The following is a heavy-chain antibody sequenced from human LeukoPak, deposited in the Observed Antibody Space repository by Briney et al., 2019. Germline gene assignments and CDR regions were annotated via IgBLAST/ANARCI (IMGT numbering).Heavy chain of an antibody. CDR2: ISSSAGNT. J-gene: IGHJ4*02. D-gene: IGHD3-22*01. CDR1: GFTFSSYA. CDR3: AKEGYYDSSGYYDY. Sequence: GGSLRLSCAASGFTFSSYAMNWVRQAPGKGLEWVSLISSSAGNTMYAHSVTGRFTISRDNSKNTVSLQMSSLRAEDTAIYYCAKEGYYDSSGYYDYWGQGTLVTVSS. V-gene: IGHV3-23*01.